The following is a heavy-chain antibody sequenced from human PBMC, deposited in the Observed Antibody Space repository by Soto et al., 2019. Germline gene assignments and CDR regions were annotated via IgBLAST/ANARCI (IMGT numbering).Heavy chain of an antibody. CDR1: GYTFTGYY. J-gene: IGHJ2*01. D-gene: IGHD3-10*01. CDR3: ARTRFGQNNWYFDL. V-gene: IGHV1-2*04. CDR2: INPNSGGT. Sequence: QVQLVQSGAEVKKPGASVKVSCKASGYTFTGYYMHWVRQAPGQGLEWMGWINPNSGGTNYAQKFQGWVTMTRATTISTGYMEMSRPRSDGTAVYYCARTRFGQNNWYFDLWGRGTMVTVSS.